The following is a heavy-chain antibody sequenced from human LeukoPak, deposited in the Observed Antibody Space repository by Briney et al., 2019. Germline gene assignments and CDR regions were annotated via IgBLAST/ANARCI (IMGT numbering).Heavy chain of an antibody. CDR3: ARGTYYYGSGSLMFDY. CDR2: MNPNSGNT. D-gene: IGHD3-10*01. J-gene: IGHJ4*02. V-gene: IGHV1-8*02. Sequence: GASVKVSCKASGYTFTSYGISWARQATGQGLEWMGWMNPNSGNTGYAQKFQGRVTMTRNTSISTAYMELSSLRSEDTAVYYCARGTYYYGSGSLMFDYWGQGTLVTVSS. CDR1: GYTFTSYG.